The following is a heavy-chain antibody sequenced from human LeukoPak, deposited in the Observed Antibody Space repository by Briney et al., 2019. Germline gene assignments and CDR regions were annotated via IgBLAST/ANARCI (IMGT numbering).Heavy chain of an antibody. CDR1: GYTFTGYY. J-gene: IGHJ6*02. D-gene: IGHD3-9*01. CDR3: ARGTYYDILTGRQYYYYYGMDV. CDR2: INPNSGGT. Sequence: ASVKVSCKASGYTFTGYYMQWVRQAPGQGLEWMGWINPNSGGTKYAQKFQGWVTMTRDTSISTAYMELSRLRSDDTAVYYCARGTYYDILTGRQYYYYYGMDVWGQGTTVTVSS. V-gene: IGHV1-2*04.